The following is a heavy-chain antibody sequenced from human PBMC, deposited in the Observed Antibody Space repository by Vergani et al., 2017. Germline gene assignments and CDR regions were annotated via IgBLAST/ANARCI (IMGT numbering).Heavy chain of an antibody. CDR2: IYTSGST. J-gene: IGHJ3*02. CDR3: ARDRRLGTGTFAVDI. D-gene: IGHD1-7*01. Sequence: QVQLQESGPGLVKPSQTLSLTCTVSGGSISSGSYYWSWIRQPAGKGLEWIGRIYTSGSTNYNPSLKSRVTISVDTSKNQFSLKLSSVTAADTAVYYCARDRRLGTGTFAVDIWGQGTMVTVSS. CDR1: GGSISSGSYY. V-gene: IGHV4-61*02.